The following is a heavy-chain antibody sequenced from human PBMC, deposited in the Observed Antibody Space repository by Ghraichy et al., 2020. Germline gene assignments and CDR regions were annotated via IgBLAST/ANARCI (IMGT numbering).Heavy chain of an antibody. CDR1: GYTFTSYG. J-gene: IGHJ6*03. CDR2: ISAYNGNT. Sequence: ASVKVSCKASGYTFTSYGISWVRQAPGQGLEWMGWISAYNGNTNYAQKLQGRVTMTTDTSTSTAYMELRSLRSDDTAVYYCAREIVVVVPAAPAGHYYYYMDVWGKGTTVTVSS. V-gene: IGHV1-18*01. CDR3: AREIVVVVPAAPAGHYYYYMDV. D-gene: IGHD2-2*01.